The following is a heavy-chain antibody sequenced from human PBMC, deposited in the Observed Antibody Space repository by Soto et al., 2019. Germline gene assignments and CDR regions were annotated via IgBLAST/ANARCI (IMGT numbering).Heavy chain of an antibody. D-gene: IGHD5-18*01. CDR3: ARDQGGYTIFDY. Sequence: QVQLQESGTGLVKPSQTLSLTCTVSGGSISSNDYYWSWIRQLPGKGLEWIGYIYYSGSTYYNPSLKSRVTISVDTSKNQFSLILYSVTAADTVVYYCARDQGGYTIFDYWGQGTLVTVSS. J-gene: IGHJ4*02. CDR1: GGSISSNDYY. CDR2: IYYSGST. V-gene: IGHV4-31*03.